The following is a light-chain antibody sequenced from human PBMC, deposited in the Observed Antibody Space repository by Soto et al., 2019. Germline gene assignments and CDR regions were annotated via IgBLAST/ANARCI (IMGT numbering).Light chain of an antibody. J-gene: IGKJ1*01. Sequence: IVMTQSPLSLPVTPGEPASISCRSSQSLLHGNGYSYLDWYLQKPGQSPQILIYLGSNRASGGPDRVSGSGSGTDFTLKISRVEADDVGVYYCMQALQAPWRFGQGTKVEIK. CDR3: MQALQAPWR. CDR2: LGS. CDR1: QSLLHGNGYSY. V-gene: IGKV2-28*01.